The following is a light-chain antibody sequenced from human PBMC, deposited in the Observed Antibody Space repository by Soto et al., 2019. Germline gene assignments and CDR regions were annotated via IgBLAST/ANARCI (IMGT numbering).Light chain of an antibody. CDR2: GTS. Sequence: EIVLTQSPGTLSVSPGERATLSCRASQTISSNYLAWYQQKPGQAPSLLIDGTSSRATGIPDRFSGSGSGTDFTLTISRLEPEDSAIYYCQQYVSRTFGQGTKVEIK. V-gene: IGKV3-20*01. CDR3: QQYVSRT. CDR1: QTISSNY. J-gene: IGKJ1*01.